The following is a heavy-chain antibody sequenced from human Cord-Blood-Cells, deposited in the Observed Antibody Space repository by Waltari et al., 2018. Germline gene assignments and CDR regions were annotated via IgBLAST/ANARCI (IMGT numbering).Heavy chain of an antibody. CDR1: GGSFSGYS. Sequence: QVQLQQWGAGLLKPSETLSLTCAVYGGSFSGYSWSWIRQPPGKGLEWIGEINYSGSTNYNPALKRRVTISVDTSKNQFSLKLSSVTAADTAVYYCARGGSVAGNHYYYGMDVWGQGTTVTVSS. V-gene: IGHV4-34*01. J-gene: IGHJ6*02. CDR3: ARGGSVAGNHYYYGMDV. CDR2: INYSGST. D-gene: IGHD6-19*01.